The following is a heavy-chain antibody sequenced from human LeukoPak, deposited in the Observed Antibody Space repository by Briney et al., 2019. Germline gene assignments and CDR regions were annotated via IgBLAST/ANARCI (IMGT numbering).Heavy chain of an antibody. CDR3: ARYCGGDCSHPHDAFDI. J-gene: IGHJ3*02. CDR2: IKQDGSEK. D-gene: IGHD2-21*02. CDR1: GFTFSSYW. V-gene: IGHV3-7*04. Sequence: GGSLRLSCAASGFTFSSYWMSWVRQAPGKGLEWVANIKQDGSEKYYVGSVKGRFTISRDNAKTSLYLQMNTLRAEDTAVYYCARYCGGDCSHPHDAFDIWGQGTMLTVSS.